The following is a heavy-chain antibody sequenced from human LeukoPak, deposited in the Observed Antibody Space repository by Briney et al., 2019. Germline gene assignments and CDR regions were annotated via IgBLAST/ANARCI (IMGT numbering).Heavy chain of an antibody. CDR3: AKGPLHYYGSSGPTGGPFDY. CDR1: GFTFDDYA. J-gene: IGHJ4*02. Sequence: GRSLRLSCAASGFTFDDYAMHGVRQAPGKGLEWVSGISWNSGSIGYADSVKGRFTISRGNAKNSLYLQMNSLRAEDTALYYCAKGPLHYYGSSGPTGGPFDYWGQGTLVTVSS. CDR2: ISWNSGSI. V-gene: IGHV3-9*01. D-gene: IGHD3-22*01.